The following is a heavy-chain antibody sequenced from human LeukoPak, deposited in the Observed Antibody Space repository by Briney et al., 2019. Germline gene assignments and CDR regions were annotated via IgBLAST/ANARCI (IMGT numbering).Heavy chain of an antibody. CDR1: GGSFSGYY. V-gene: IGHV4-34*01. CDR2: INHSGST. J-gene: IGHJ6*03. Sequence: SETLSLTCAVYGGSFSGYYWSWIRQPAGKGLEWIGQINHSGSTNYNPSLKSRVTISVDTSKNQFSLKLSSVTAAGTAVYYCARVRHIEARPNYYYYMDVWGKGTTGTVSS. D-gene: IGHD6-6*01. CDR3: ARVRHIEARPNYYYYMDV.